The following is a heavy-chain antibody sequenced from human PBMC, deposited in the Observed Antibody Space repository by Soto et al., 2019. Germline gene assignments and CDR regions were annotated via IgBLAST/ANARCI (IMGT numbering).Heavy chain of an antibody. CDR1: GFTFSSYE. CDR3: AGVDTHNAFDI. D-gene: IGHD5-18*01. V-gene: IGHV3-48*03. CDR2: ISSSGSTI. Sequence: GGSLRLSCAASGFTFSSYEMNWVRQAPGKGLEWVSYISSSGSTIYYADSVKGRFTISRDNAKNSLYLQMNSLRAEDTAVYYCAGVDTHNAFDIWGQGTMVTVSS. J-gene: IGHJ3*02.